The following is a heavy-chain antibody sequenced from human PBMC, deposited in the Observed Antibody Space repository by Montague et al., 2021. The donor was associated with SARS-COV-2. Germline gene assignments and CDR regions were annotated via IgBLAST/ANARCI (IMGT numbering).Heavy chain of an antibody. CDR2: IYYSGGI. J-gene: IGHJ5*02. Sequence: LTCTVSGGSMSDHYWAWIRQPPGKGLEWLAYIYYSGGINSNASLKSRVSMSVDTSKNQFSLKLTSVTAADTAVYYCARAVSVRRAVNWFDPWGQGTLVTVSS. CDR3: ARAVSVRRAVNWFDP. V-gene: IGHV4-59*11. D-gene: IGHD3-10*01. CDR1: GGSMSDHY.